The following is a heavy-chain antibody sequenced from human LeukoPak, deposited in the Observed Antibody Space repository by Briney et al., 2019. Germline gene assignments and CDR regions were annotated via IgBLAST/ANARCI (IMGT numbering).Heavy chain of an antibody. CDR1: GGSIRSSYYY. Sequence: NASETLSLTCTVSGGSIRSSYYYWGWIRQPPGKGLEWIGSIYDSGSTYYNPSLKSRVTISVDTSKNQFSLKLNSVTAADTAVYYCAREYYYGSGTIPGLYYYYGMDVWGQGTTVTVSS. CDR3: AREYYYGSGTIPGLYYYYGMDV. J-gene: IGHJ6*02. CDR2: IYDSGST. V-gene: IGHV4-39*02. D-gene: IGHD3-10*01.